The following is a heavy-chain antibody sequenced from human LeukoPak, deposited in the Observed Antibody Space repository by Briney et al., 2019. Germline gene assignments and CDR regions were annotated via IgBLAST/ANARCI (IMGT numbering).Heavy chain of an antibody. CDR1: GFTFSSYA. Sequence: GGSLRLSCAASGFTFSSYAMSWVRQAPGKGLEWVSAISGSGGSTYYADSVKGRFTISRHNSKNTLYLQMNSLRAEDTAVYYCAGGSSSSWYYFDYWGQGTLVTVSS. V-gene: IGHV3-23*01. D-gene: IGHD6-13*01. CDR3: AGGSSSSWYYFDY. CDR2: ISGSGGST. J-gene: IGHJ4*02.